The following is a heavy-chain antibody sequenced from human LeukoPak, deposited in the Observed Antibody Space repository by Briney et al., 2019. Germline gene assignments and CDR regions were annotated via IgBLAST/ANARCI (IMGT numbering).Heavy chain of an antibody. CDR1: GFTFDDYG. CDR2: INWNGGST. CDR3: ARGCSSASCYEMYYFDY. D-gene: IGHD2-2*01. J-gene: IGHJ4*02. Sequence: GGSLRLSCAASGFTFDDYGMSWVRQAPGKGLEWVSGINWNGGSTGYADSVKGRFTISRDNAKNSLYLQMNSLRAEDTALYYCARGCSSASCYEMYYFDYWGQGTLVTVSS. V-gene: IGHV3-20*04.